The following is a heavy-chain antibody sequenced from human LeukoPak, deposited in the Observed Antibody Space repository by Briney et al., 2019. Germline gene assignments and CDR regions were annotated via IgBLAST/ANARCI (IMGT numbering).Heavy chain of an antibody. CDR2: IYYSGST. J-gene: IGHJ3*02. CDR1: GGSISSFF. CDR3: ARSTRGWPLFWDI. D-gene: IGHD3-3*01. V-gene: IGHV4-59*08. Sequence: SETLSLTCTVSGGSISSFFWTWIRQPPGKGLEWIGYIYYSGSTNYNPSLESRVTISVDTSKNQFSLRLSSVTAADTAVYYCARSTRGWPLFWDIWGKGTMVTVSS.